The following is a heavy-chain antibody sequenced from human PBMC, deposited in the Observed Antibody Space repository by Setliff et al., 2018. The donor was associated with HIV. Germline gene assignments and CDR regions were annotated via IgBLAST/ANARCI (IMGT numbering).Heavy chain of an antibody. D-gene: IGHD4-17*01. V-gene: IGHV3-7*03. CDR3: AKDNLYGGNSAVFDY. CDR2: INQDGSED. J-gene: IGHJ4*02. CDR1: GRSLSGYY. Sequence: ETLSLTCAVYGRSLSGYYWSWIRQPPGKGLEWVAYINQDGSEDHYMDSVKGRFTISRDNAKDSLYLQMSSLRAEDTAVYYCAKDNLYGGNSAVFDYWGQGTLVTVSS.